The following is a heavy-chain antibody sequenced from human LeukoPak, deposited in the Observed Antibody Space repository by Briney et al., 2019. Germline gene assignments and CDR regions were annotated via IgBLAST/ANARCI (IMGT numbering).Heavy chain of an antibody. CDR2: IYNSGST. Sequence: PSETLSLTCTVSGGSISSYYWSWIRQPPGKGLEWIGHIYNSGSTNYNPSLKSRVTISVDTSKNQCSLKLSSVTAADTAVYYCARADSSPNYYYYGMDVWGQGTTVTVSS. J-gene: IGHJ6*02. CDR1: GGSISSYY. D-gene: IGHD6-13*01. CDR3: ARADSSPNYYYYGMDV. V-gene: IGHV4-59*08.